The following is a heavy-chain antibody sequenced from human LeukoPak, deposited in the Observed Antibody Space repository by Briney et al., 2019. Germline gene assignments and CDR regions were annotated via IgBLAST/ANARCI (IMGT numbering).Heavy chain of an antibody. J-gene: IGHJ4*02. CDR3: ARDGSGWSVY. CDR2: ISSSSSYT. Sequence: GGSLRLSCAASGFTFSSYSMNWVRQAPGKGLEWVSSISSSSSYTYYADSVKGRFTISRDNAKNSLYLQMNSLRVEDTAVYYCARDGSGWSVYWGQGTLVTVSS. V-gene: IGHV3-21*01. CDR1: GFTFSSYS. D-gene: IGHD6-19*01.